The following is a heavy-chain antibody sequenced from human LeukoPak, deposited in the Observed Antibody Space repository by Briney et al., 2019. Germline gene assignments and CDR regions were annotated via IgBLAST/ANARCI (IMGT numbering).Heavy chain of an antibody. CDR2: IIPIFGTA. J-gene: IGHJ4*02. Sequence: SVTVSCKASGGTFSSYAISWVRQAPGQGLEWMGGIIPIFGTANYAQKFQGRVTITADESTSTAYMELSSLRSEDTAVYYCARNLKQQLVGYDYWGQGTLVTVSS. D-gene: IGHD6-13*01. CDR3: ARNLKQQLVGYDY. V-gene: IGHV1-69*01. CDR1: GGTFSSYA.